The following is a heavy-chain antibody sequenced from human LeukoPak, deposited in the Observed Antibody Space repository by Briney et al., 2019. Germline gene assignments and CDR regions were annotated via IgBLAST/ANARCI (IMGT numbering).Heavy chain of an antibody. CDR2: FTTSGGST. CDR1: GFTVSSNS. CDR3: AKSRDGYNFAFDI. V-gene: IGHV3-23*01. D-gene: IGHD5-24*01. Sequence: QPGGSLRLSCAASGFTVSSNSMGWVRQAPGKGLEWVSTFTTSGGSTYYADSVKGRFTISRDSSKNTLFLQMNSLRAEDTAVYYCAKSRDGYNFAFDIWGQGTMVTVSS. J-gene: IGHJ3*02.